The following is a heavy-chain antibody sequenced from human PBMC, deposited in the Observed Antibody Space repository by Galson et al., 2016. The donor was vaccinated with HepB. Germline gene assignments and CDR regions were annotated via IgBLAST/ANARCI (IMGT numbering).Heavy chain of an antibody. D-gene: IGHD5-24*01. J-gene: IGHJ6*04. CDR2: VVPMLQMT. CDR3: ARHIGHNSYLGV. V-gene: IGHV1-69*02. Sequence: SVKVSCKASGGTLGTYTFSWVRQAPGHGLEWLGRVVPMLQMTTSAEKFQGRVAISADTSTETAYLELTGLRPDDTAVYYCARHIGHNSYLGVWGTGTMVTVSS. CDR1: GGTLGTYT.